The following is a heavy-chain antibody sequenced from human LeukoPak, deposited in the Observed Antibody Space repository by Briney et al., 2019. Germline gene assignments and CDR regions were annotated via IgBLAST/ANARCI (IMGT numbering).Heavy chain of an antibody. CDR1: GGSISNYH. V-gene: IGHV4-59*01. Sequence: PSESLPLTCTVSGGSISNYHWSWVRQPPGQGLEWIGYMYDSGSTEYNPSLKRRITMSVDTSKTQFSLRLSSVTAADTDIYYCARGGPSRITIFGVDNPYSDIWGQGTMVTVSS. CDR3: ARGGPSRITIFGVDNPYSDI. CDR2: MYDSGST. D-gene: IGHD3-3*01. J-gene: IGHJ3*02.